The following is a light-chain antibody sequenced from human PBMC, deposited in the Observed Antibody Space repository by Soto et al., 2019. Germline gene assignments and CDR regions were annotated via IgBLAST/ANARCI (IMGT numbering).Light chain of an antibody. CDR2: EVS. CDR3: SSYAGSNTHYV. CDR1: SSDVGGYNY. V-gene: IGLV2-8*01. J-gene: IGLJ1*01. Sequence: QSALTQPPSASGSPGQSVTISCTGTSSDVGGYNYVSWYQQHPGKAPKLMIYEVSKRPSGVPDRFSGSKSGNTASLTVSGLQAEDEADYYCSSYAGSNTHYVFGTRTKLTVL.